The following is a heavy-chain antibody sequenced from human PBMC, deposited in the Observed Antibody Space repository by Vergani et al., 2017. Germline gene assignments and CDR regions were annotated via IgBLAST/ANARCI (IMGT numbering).Heavy chain of an antibody. D-gene: IGHD4/OR15-4a*01. CDR3: AGLRGATSHYFDY. CDR2: IIPILGIA. J-gene: IGHJ4*02. CDR1: GGTFSSYT. V-gene: IGHV1-69*02. Sequence: QVQLVQSGAEVKKPGSSVKVSCKASGGTFSSYTISGVRQAPGQGLEWMGRIIPILGIANYAQKFQGRVTITADKSTSTAYMELSSLSSAETAVLYCAGLRGATSHYFDYWGQGTLVTVSS.